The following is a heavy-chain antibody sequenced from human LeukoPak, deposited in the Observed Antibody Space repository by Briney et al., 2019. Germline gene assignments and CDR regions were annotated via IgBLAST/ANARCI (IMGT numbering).Heavy chain of an antibody. J-gene: IGHJ3*02. CDR3: ARVTVPAAIGGAFDI. CDR2: ISYDGSNK. V-gene: IGHV3-30-3*01. D-gene: IGHD2-2*01. CDR1: GFPFSSYA. Sequence: GGSLRLSCAASGFPFSSYAMHWVRQAPGKGLEWVAVISYDGSNKYYADSVKGRFTISRDNSKNTLYLQMNSLRAEDTAVYYCARVTVPAAIGGAFDIWGQGTMVTVSS.